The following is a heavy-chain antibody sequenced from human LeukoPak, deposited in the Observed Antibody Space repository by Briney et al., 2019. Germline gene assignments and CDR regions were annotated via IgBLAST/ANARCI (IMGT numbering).Heavy chain of an antibody. CDR2: ISSSSSYI. CDR3: ARDSRGSYFAFDI. CDR1: GFTFSSYS. V-gene: IGHV3-21*01. Sequence: PGGSLRLSCAASGFTFSSYSMNWVRQAPGKGLEWVSSISSSSSYIYYADSVKGRFTISRDNAKNSLYLQMNSLRAEDTAVYYCARDSRGSYFAFDIWGQGTMVTVSS. J-gene: IGHJ3*02. D-gene: IGHD1-26*01.